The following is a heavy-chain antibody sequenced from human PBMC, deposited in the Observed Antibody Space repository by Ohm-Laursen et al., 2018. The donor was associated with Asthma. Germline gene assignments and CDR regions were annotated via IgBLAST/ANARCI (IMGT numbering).Heavy chain of an antibody. D-gene: IGHD4-11*01. Sequence: SLRLSCSASGFTLSSYAMHWVRQAPGKGLEYVSAISSNGGSTYYADSVKGRFTISRDNSKNTLYLQMSSLRAEDTAVYYCVKDWNHYSNYEDYWGQGTLVTVSS. CDR2: ISSNGGST. V-gene: IGHV3-64D*08. CDR3: VKDWNHYSNYEDY. J-gene: IGHJ4*02. CDR1: GFTLSSYA.